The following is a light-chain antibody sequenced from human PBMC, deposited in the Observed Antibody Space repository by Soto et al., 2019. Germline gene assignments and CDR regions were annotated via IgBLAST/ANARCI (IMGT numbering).Light chain of an antibody. CDR1: SSDVGGYNY. J-gene: IGLJ1*01. V-gene: IGLV2-8*01. CDR2: EVT. CDR3: SSYANNNNMLV. Sequence: QSALTQPPSASGSPGQSVTISCTGTSSDVGGYNYVSWYQQRPGKVPKVIIYEVTKRPSGVPDRFSGSKSGNTASLTVSGLQAEDEADYFCSSYANNNNMLVFGTGTKLTVL.